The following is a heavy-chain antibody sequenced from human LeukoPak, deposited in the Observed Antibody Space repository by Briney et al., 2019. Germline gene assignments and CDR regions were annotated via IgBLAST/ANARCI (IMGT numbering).Heavy chain of an antibody. J-gene: IGHJ4*02. CDR3: ARTMWGFDY. D-gene: IGHD7-27*01. Sequence: EGSLRLSCASSGFAFSDYEMNWVRQAPGKGLEWVSYISSSGSIIYYADSVKGRFTISRDNAKRSLFLQMNSLRVEDTAVYYCARTMWGFDYWGQGILVTVSS. V-gene: IGHV3-48*03. CDR1: GFAFSDYE. CDR2: ISSSGSII.